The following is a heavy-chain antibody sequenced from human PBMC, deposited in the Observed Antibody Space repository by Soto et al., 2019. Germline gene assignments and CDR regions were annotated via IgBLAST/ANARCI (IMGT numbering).Heavy chain of an antibody. CDR2: ISSDGNNK. D-gene: IGHD2-8*01. J-gene: IGHJ4*02. V-gene: IGHV3-30*09. CDR1: EFTLSSYA. Sequence: GGSLRLSCAASEFTLSSYAMQWVRQAPGKGLEWVAVISSDGNNKYYADSVKGRFAISRDTSKNTLYLQMNSLGPEDTATYYCAREFCNNNRSPWDYWGQGTPVTVSS. CDR3: AREFCNNNRSPWDY.